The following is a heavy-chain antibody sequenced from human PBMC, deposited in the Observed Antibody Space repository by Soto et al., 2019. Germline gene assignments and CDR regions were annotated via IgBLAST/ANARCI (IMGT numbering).Heavy chain of an antibody. CDR2: INAGNGNT. Sequence: QVQLVQSGAEVKKPGASVKVSCKASGYTFTSYAMHWVRQAPGQRLEWMGWINAGNGNTKYSQKFQGRVTITRDTSASTAYMELSSLRSEDTAVYYCARDISDYGDYDYWGQGTLVTVSS. V-gene: IGHV1-3*01. J-gene: IGHJ4*02. D-gene: IGHD4-17*01. CDR3: ARDISDYGDYDY. CDR1: GYTFTSYA.